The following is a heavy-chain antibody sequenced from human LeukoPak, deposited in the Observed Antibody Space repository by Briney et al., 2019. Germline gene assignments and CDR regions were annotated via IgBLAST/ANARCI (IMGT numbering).Heavy chain of an antibody. CDR3: ARLHGDY. Sequence: SEILSLTCTVSGGSISSSSYYWGWIRQPPGKGLEWIGSIYYSGSTYYNPSLKSRVTISVDTSKNQFSLRLSSMTAADTAVYYCARLHGDYWGQGILVTVSS. CDR2: IYYSGST. CDR1: GGSISSSSYY. V-gene: IGHV4-39*07. J-gene: IGHJ4*02.